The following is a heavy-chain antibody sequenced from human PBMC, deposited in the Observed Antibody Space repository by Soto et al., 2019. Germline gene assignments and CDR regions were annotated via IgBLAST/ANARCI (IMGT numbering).Heavy chain of an antibody. CDR2: ISPIFGTA. CDR3: ARGARFLEWLSFDH. CDR1: GGTFNRYA. D-gene: IGHD3-3*01. J-gene: IGHJ4*02. Sequence: QVQQEQSGAEVKTLGSSVKVSCKASGGTFNRYAISWVRQAPGQGLEWMGGISPIFGTANYAPQFQDRVTITADESTSTAFMELTSLKSEDTAVYFCARGARFLEWLSFDHWGQGTLVTVSS. V-gene: IGHV1-69*12.